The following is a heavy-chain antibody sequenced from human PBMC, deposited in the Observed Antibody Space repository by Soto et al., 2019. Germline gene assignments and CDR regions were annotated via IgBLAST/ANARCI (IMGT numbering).Heavy chain of an antibody. CDR1: GYTFTSYY. Sequence: GASVKVSCKASGYTFTSYYMHWVQQAPGQGLEWMGIINPSGGSTSYAQKFQGRVTMTRDTSTSTVYMELNSLRSEDTAVYYCARDYYGSGSYSYYYGMDVWGQGTTVTVSS. CDR3: ARDYYGSGSYSYYYGMDV. J-gene: IGHJ6*02. CDR2: INPSGGST. V-gene: IGHV1-46*03. D-gene: IGHD3-10*01.